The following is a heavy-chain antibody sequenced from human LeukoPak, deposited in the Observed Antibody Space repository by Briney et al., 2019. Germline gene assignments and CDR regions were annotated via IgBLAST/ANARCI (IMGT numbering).Heavy chain of an antibody. D-gene: IGHD1-26*01. CDR2: IRYDGSTK. Sequence: GWSLRLSCAASGFTLICCGMHWVRQAPGKGLEWVAFIRYDGSTKYYTDSVKGRFTISRDNSRDTIYLQMNSLRAEDTAVYYCARGGSYLSAFDIWGQGTMVTVSS. V-gene: IGHV3-30*02. CDR1: GFTLICCG. J-gene: IGHJ3*02. CDR3: ARGGSYLSAFDI.